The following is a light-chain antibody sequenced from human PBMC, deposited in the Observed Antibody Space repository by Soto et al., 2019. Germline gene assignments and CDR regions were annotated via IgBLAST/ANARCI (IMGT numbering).Light chain of an antibody. Sequence: EIVLTQSPGTLSLSPGERATLSCRASQSVSSSYLAWYQQNPGQAPRLLIYGASSRATGIPDRFSGSGSGTEFTLAISSLQPDDSATYYCQQYNDNCTFGQGTKVEIK. CDR3: QQYNDNCT. J-gene: IGKJ1*01. CDR2: GAS. V-gene: IGKV3-20*01. CDR1: QSVSSSY.